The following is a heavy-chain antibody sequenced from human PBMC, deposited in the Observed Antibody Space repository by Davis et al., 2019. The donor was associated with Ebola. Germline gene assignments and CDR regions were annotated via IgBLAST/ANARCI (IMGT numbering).Heavy chain of an antibody. CDR2: IYYSGST. CDR1: GGSISSSSYY. CDR3: ARDLSPWSGYPTMGY. Sequence: MPSETLSLTCTVSGGSISSSSYYWGWIRQPPGKGLEWIGSIYYSGSTYYNPSLKSRVTISIDTSKNQFSLKLSSVTAADTAVYYCARDLSPWSGYPTMGYWGQGTLVTVSS. D-gene: IGHD3-3*01. J-gene: IGHJ4*02. V-gene: IGHV4-39*07.